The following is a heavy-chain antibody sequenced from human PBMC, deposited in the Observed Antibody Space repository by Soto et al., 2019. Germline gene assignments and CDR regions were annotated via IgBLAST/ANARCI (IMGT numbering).Heavy chain of an antibody. V-gene: IGHV1-69*06. CDR2: IIPIFGTA. CDR3: ARGGYDFWSGYLPYYYYGMDV. D-gene: IGHD3-3*01. Sequence: QVQLVQSGAEVKKPGSSVKVSCKASGGTFSSYAISWVRQAPGQGLEWMGGIIPIFGTANYAQKFQGRVTITADKSTSTAYMELSSLRSEDTAVYYCARGGYDFWSGYLPYYYYGMDVWGQGTTVTGSS. J-gene: IGHJ6*02. CDR1: GGTFSSYA.